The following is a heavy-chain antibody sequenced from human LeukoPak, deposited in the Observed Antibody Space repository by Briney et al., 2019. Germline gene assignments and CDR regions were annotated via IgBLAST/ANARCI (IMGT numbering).Heavy chain of an antibody. Sequence: SETLSLTRTVSGGSISSYYWSWIRQPPGKGLEWIGYIYYSGSTNYNPSLKSRVTISVDTSKTQFSLKLSSVTAADTAVYYCARLGSARWFDYWGQGTLVTVSS. CDR2: IYYSGST. CDR1: GGSISSYY. CDR3: ARLGSARWFDY. J-gene: IGHJ4*02. V-gene: IGHV4-59*08. D-gene: IGHD6-6*01.